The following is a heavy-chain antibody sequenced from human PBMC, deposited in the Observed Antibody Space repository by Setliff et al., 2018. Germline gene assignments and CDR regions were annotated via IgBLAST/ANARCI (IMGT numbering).Heavy chain of an antibody. CDR2: IYTSWST. CDR3: ARTGTYRYFDY. V-gene: IGHV4-61*09. CDR1: GDSISSRTHY. Sequence: SETLSLTCTVSGDSISSRTHYWSWIRQPAGKGLEWIGHIYTSWSTIYNPSLKSRLTLSVDTSKKQFSLQLDSVTAADTAVYYCARTGTYRYFDYWGRGTLVTVSS. D-gene: IGHD1-1*01. J-gene: IGHJ4*02.